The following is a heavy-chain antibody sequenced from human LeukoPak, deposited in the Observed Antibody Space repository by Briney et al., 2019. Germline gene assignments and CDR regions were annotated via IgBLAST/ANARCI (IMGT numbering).Heavy chain of an antibody. J-gene: IGHJ4*02. CDR1: GFTFSSYG. Sequence: GGSLRLSCAASGFTFSSYGMHWVRQAPGKGLEWVSVIYSGGSTYYADSVKGRFTISRDNSKNTLYLQMNSLRAEDTAVYYCVQSTAWYRSSWYLIYWGQGILVTVSS. D-gene: IGHD6-13*01. V-gene: IGHV3-NL1*01. CDR3: VQSTAWYRSSWYLIY. CDR2: IYSGGST.